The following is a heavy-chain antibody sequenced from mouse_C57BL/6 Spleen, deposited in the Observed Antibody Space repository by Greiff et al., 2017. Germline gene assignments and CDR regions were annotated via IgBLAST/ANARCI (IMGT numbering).Heavy chain of an antibody. Sequence: VQLKQSVAELVRPGASVKLSCTASGFNIKNTYMHWVKQRPEQGLEWIGRIDPATGNTKYAPKFQGKATITADTSSTTADLQLSLLTSEYTALYYCARGGYYMDESWFAYWGQGTLVTVSA. J-gene: IGHJ3*01. CDR2: IDPATGNT. V-gene: IGHV14-3*01. D-gene: IGHD2-14*01. CDR1: GFNIKNTY. CDR3: ARGGYYMDESWFAY.